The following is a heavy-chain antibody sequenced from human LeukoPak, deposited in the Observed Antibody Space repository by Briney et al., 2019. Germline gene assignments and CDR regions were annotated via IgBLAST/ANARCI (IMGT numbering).Heavy chain of an antibody. D-gene: IGHD6-13*01. CDR3: AKPKGIAAAGSYYGMDV. CDR1: GFTFSSYG. V-gene: IGHV3-30*18. Sequence: GGSLRLSCAAYGFTFSSYGMHWVRQAPGKGLEWVAVISYDGSNKYYADSVKGRFTISRDNSKNTLYLQMNSLRAEDTAVYYCAKPKGIAAAGSYYGMDVWGQGTTVTVSS. CDR2: ISYDGSNK. J-gene: IGHJ6*02.